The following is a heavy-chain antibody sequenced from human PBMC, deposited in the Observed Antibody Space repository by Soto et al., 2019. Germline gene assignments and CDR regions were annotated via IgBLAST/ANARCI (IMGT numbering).Heavy chain of an antibody. V-gene: IGHV3-21*05. J-gene: IGHJ4*02. CDR3: ARDSYNWNPTPDY. CDR2: ISSSSSNI. D-gene: IGHD1-20*01. CDR1: GFTFSSYS. Sequence: GGSLRLSCAASGFTFSSYSMNWVRQAPGKGLEWVSYISSSSSNIYYADSVKGRFTTSRDNAKNSLYLQMNSLRAEDTAVYYCARDSYNWNPTPDYWGQGTLVTVSS.